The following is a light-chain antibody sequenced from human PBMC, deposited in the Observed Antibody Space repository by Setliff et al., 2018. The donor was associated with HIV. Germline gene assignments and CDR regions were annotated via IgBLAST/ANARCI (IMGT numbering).Light chain of an antibody. CDR2: EVS. CDR1: SDDVGASNY. J-gene: IGLJ1*01. V-gene: IGLV2-14*01. Sequence: QSVLTQPASMSGSPGQSITISCTGTSDDVGASNYVSWYQQHPGKAPKLTIYEVSNRPSGVSNRFSGSKSGNTASLTISGLQAEDEADYYCSSYTSSSLYVFGTGTKVTVL. CDR3: SSYTSSSLYV.